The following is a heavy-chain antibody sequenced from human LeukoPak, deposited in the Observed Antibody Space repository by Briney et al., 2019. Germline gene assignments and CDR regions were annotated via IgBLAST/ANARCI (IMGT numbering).Heavy chain of an antibody. V-gene: IGHV5-51*01. CDR1: GYSFTSYW. CDR3: ARESCGFNLFDP. J-gene: IGHJ5*02. CDR2: IYPGDSDT. D-gene: IGHD1-26*01. Sequence: GESLQISCQGSGYSFTSYWIGWVRHMPGKGLEWRGIIYPGDSDTRYSPSFQGQVAISAHKSISTAYLQWSSLKAPDTAMYYCARESCGFNLFDPWGEGTLVTLSS.